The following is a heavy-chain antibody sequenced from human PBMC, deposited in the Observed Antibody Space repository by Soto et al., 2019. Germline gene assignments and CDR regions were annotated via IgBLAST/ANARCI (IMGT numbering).Heavy chain of an antibody. CDR3: ARKCSSTSCLNH. CDR2: ISSSSSTI. D-gene: IGHD2-2*01. J-gene: IGHJ3*01. V-gene: IGHV3-48*01. Sequence: GGSLRLSCAASGFTFSSYSMNWVRQAPGKGLEWVSYISSSSSTIYYADSVKGRFTISRDNAKNSLYLQMNSLRAEDTAVYYCARKCSSTSCLNHRGQRXMVTVS. CDR1: GFTFSSYS.